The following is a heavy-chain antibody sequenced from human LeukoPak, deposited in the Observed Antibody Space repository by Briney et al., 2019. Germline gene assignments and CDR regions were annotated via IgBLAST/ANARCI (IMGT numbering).Heavy chain of an antibody. CDR1: GGTFSSYA. CDR2: IIPIFGTA. D-gene: IGHD3-16*01. CDR3: ATGGGMMARTEVY. Sequence: ASVKVSCKASGGTFSSYAISWVRQAPGQGLEWMGGIIPIFGTANYAQKFQGRVTITADESTSTAYMELSSLRAEDTAMYYCATGGGMMARTEVYWGQGTLVTVSS. J-gene: IGHJ4*02. V-gene: IGHV1-69*13.